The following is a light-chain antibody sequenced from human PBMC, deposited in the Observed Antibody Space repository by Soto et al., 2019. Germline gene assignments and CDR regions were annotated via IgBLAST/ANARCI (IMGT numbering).Light chain of an antibody. Sequence: DIVMTQSPSTLSVSAGERVTLSCRASQSVSSDLAWYHQKPGQAPRLLIYDASTMATGIPARFSGSGSGTGFTLTISSLQSEDFAVYYCQQYNNWPPWTFGQGTKVEIK. J-gene: IGKJ1*01. V-gene: IGKV3-15*01. CDR2: DAS. CDR3: QQYNNWPPWT. CDR1: QSVSSD.